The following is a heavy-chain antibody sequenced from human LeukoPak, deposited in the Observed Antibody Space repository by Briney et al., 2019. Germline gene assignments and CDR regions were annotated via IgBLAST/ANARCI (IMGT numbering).Heavy chain of an antibody. V-gene: IGHV3-9*01. CDR1: GFTFDDYA. J-gene: IGHJ6*03. D-gene: IGHD6-13*01. Sequence: PGGSLRLSCAASGFTFDDYAMHWVRQAPGKGLEWVSGISWNSGSMGYADSVKGRFTISRDNAKNSLYLQMNSLRAEDTALYYCAKGVAAGYYYYMDVWGKGTTVTVSS. CDR2: ISWNSGSM. CDR3: AKGVAAGYYYYMDV.